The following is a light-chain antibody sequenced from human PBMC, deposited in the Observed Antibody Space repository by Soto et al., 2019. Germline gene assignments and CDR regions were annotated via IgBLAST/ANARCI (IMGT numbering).Light chain of an antibody. Sequence: EIVLPQSPATLSLSPGERATLSCRASQSVSNYLAWYQQKPGQAPRLLIYDASNRATGIPARFSGSGSGTDFTLTISSLEPEDFAVYFCQHRAGWPPALTFGGGTKVDIK. CDR3: QHRAGWPPALT. V-gene: IGKV3-11*01. J-gene: IGKJ4*01. CDR1: QSVSNY. CDR2: DAS.